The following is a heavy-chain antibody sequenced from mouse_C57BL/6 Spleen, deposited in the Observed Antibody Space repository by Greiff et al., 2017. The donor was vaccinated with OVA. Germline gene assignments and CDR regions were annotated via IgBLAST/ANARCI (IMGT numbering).Heavy chain of an antibody. Sequence: EVKLMESGGGLVKPGGSLKLSCAASGFTFSSYAMSWVRQTPEKRLEWVATISDGGSYTYYPDNVKGRFTISRDNAKNNLYLQMSHLKSEDTAMYYCARDRPVVASYWYFDVWGTGTTVTVSS. D-gene: IGHD1-1*01. V-gene: IGHV5-4*01. CDR2: ISDGGSYT. CDR3: ARDRPVVASYWYFDV. J-gene: IGHJ1*03. CDR1: GFTFSSYA.